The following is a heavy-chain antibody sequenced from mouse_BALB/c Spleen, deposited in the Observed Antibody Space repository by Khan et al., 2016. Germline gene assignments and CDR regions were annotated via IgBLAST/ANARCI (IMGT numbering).Heavy chain of an antibody. Sequence: EVQLQESGPRLVQPSQTLSLTCSVTGDSITSGYWNWIRKFPGNKLEYMGYISYSGSTYHNPSLKSRISITRDTSNHQYYLQLNSVTTEDTATYCCATYGGDRVDDWGQGTTLTVSS. CDR1: GDSITSGY. J-gene: IGHJ2*01. D-gene: IGHD1-1*02. V-gene: IGHV3-8*02. CDR3: ATYGGDRVDD. CDR2: ISYSGST.